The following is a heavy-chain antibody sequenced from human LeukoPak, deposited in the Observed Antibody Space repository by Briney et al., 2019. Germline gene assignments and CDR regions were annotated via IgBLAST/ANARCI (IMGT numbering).Heavy chain of an antibody. J-gene: IGHJ6*03. CDR2: IWYDGSNK. CDR3: AKDGYDFWSGYSYYYYYYMDV. V-gene: IGHV3-33*06. CDR1: GFTFSSYG. D-gene: IGHD3-3*01. Sequence: GGSLRLSCAASGFTFSSYGMHWVRQAPGKGLEWVAVIWYDGSNKYYADSVKGRFTISRDNSKNTLYLQMNSLRAEDTAVYYRAKDGYDFWSGYSYYYYYYMDVWGKGTTVTVSS.